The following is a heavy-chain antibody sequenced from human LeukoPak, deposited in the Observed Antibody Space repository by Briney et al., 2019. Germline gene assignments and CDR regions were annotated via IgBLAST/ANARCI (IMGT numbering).Heavy chain of an antibody. V-gene: IGHV3-21*01. CDR3: ARDRIAAAGSRGMDV. J-gene: IGHJ6*02. CDR2: ISSSSKNI. Sequence: GGSLRLSCAASGFAFSSYNMNWVRQAPGKGLEWVSSISSSSKNIYYADSVKGRFTISRDNSKNTLYLQMNSLRAEDTAVYYCARDRIAAAGSRGMDVWGQGTTVTVSS. CDR1: GFAFSSYN. D-gene: IGHD6-13*01.